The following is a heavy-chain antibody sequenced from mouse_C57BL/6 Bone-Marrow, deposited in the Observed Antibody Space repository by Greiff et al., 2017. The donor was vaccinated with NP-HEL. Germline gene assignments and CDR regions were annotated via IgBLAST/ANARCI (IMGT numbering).Heavy chain of an antibody. CDR1: GFSLSTFGMG. CDR2: IWWDDDK. V-gene: IGHV8-8*01. D-gene: IGHD1-1*01. J-gene: IGHJ1*03. CDR3: ARMYYYGSSSYWYFDV. Sequence: QVTLKVSGPGILQPSQTLSLTCSFSGFSLSTFGMGVGWIRQPSGKGLEWLAHIWWDDDKYYNPALKSRLTISKDTSKYQVFLKIANVDTADTATYYCARMYYYGSSSYWYFDVWGTGTTVTVSS.